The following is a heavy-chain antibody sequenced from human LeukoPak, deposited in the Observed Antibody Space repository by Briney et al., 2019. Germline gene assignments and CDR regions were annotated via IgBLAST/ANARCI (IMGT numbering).Heavy chain of an antibody. J-gene: IGHJ4*02. Sequence: PGGSLRLSCAASEFTFSNYAIHWVRQAPGKGLEWVAVISYDGTNKYYADSVKGRLTISRDNSKNTLYLQMNSLRAEDTAVYYCARPRGDYGDYAFDYWGQGTLVTVSS. CDR1: EFTFSNYA. V-gene: IGHV3-30*04. CDR3: ARPRGDYGDYAFDY. CDR2: ISYDGTNK. D-gene: IGHD4-17*01.